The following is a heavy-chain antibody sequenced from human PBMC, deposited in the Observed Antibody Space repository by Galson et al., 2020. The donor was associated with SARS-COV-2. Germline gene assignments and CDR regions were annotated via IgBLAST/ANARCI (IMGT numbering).Heavy chain of an antibody. CDR2: ISHSGGT. V-gene: IGHV4-30-2*01. Sequence: SETLSLTCAVSGTSISSGSYSWNWIRQPPGKGLEWIGYISHSGGTYYNPSLKSRVTISGDRSKNQFSLRLSSVTAADTAVYYCARLHYGEYAPEALDIGGPGTRVTVAS. J-gene: IGHJ3*02. D-gene: IGHD4-17*01. CDR3: ARLHYGEYAPEALDI. CDR1: GTSISSGSYS.